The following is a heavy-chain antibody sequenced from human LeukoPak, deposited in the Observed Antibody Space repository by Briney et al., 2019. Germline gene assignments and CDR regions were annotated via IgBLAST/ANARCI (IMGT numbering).Heavy chain of an antibody. V-gene: IGHV4-4*07. CDR3: ARDSRYFDFWSGYVDY. D-gene: IGHD3-3*01. J-gene: IGHJ4*02. Sequence: SETLSLTCTVSGGSINFYYWAWIRQSAGKGLEWIGRIYSGGNTNYNPSLKSRATLPIDTSKNQFSLMLTSVTAADTAVYYCARDSRYFDFWSGYVDYWGQGFLVTVSS. CDR1: GGSINFYY. CDR2: IYSGGNT.